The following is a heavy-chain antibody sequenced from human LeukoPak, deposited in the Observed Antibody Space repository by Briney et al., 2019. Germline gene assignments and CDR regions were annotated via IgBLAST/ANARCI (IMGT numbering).Heavy chain of an antibody. V-gene: IGHV4-39*01. CDR2: IYYSGRS. CDR1: GGSISSSSYY. Sequence: SETLSLTCTVSGGSISSSSYYRGWIRQPPGKGLEWIGSIYYSGRSYYTPSLKSRLTISVDTSKHQFSLKLTSVTAADTAVYYCAASGYSTRWYYYDFWGQGTLVTVSS. D-gene: IGHD2-8*01. J-gene: IGHJ4*02. CDR3: AASGYSTRWYYYDF.